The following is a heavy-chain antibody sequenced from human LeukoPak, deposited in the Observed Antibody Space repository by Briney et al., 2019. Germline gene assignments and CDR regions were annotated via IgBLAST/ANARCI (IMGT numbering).Heavy chain of an antibody. CDR3: VKDPGTGGNFDY. CDR1: GFTFRNYG. D-gene: IGHD2-8*02. J-gene: IGHJ4*02. Sequence: GSLRLSFAASGFTFRNYGMHWVRQAPGKGLEWVTFINYDGSKKYYADSVKGRFTISKDNSKNTLYLLVNTLRTDDTAVYYCVKDPGTGGNFDYWGQGTLVTVSS. V-gene: IGHV3-30*02. CDR2: INYDGSKK.